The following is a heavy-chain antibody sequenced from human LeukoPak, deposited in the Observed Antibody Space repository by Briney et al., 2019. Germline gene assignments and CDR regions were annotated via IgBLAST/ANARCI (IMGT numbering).Heavy chain of an antibody. Sequence: GGSLRLSCGASRFPFRSYAMRWVRETPGRGLEWVSAYSGCGGRTLYAASEKRRFPIYRHNSKNTLYPQTNSLRPEDSAILYCAKDWSAYSGPYYFDYWGQGALVTVSS. V-gene: IGHV3-23*01. CDR2: YSGCGGRT. CDR1: RFPFRSYA. D-gene: IGHD3-16*01. CDR3: AKDWSAYSGPYYFDY. J-gene: IGHJ4*02.